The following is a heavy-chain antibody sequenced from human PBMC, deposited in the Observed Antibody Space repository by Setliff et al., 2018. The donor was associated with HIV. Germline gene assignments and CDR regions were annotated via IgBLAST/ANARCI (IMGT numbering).Heavy chain of an antibody. Sequence: GGSLRLSCAASGFSFRSYWMSWVRQSQGKGLEWVANINQDGSEKYFVESVKGRFSISRDNAKNSLYLQMNGLRADDTAVYYCARDGPTGWDAFDVWGQGTMVTVSS. CDR2: INQDGSEK. V-gene: IGHV3-7*03. D-gene: IGHD3-9*01. CDR1: GFSFRSYW. CDR3: ARDGPTGWDAFDV. J-gene: IGHJ3*01.